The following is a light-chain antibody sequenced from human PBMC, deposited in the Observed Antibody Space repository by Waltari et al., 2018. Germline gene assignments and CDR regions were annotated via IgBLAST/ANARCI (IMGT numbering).Light chain of an antibody. CDR3: QQRSIWPPIT. CDR1: QNVSIF. Sequence: EIVLTQSPATLSVSPGERATVSCRASQNVSIFLAWYQHKPGQAPRIIIYDVDNRATGIPPRFSGSGSGTDFTLTISRFESEDSAVYSCQQRSIWPPITFGQGTRLEIK. V-gene: IGKV3-11*01. CDR2: DVD. J-gene: IGKJ5*01.